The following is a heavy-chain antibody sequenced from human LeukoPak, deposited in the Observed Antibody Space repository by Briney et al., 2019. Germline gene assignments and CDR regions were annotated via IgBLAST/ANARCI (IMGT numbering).Heavy chain of an antibody. CDR3: ARGRSYDSSGYYYYFDY. CDR2: INWNGGST. Sequence: GGSLRLSCAASGFTFDDYGMSWVRQAPGKGLEWVSGINWNGGSTGYADSVKGRFTISRDNAKNSLYLQMNSLRAEDTALYHCARGRSYDSSGYYYYFDYWGQGTLVTVSS. V-gene: IGHV3-20*01. CDR1: GFTFDDYG. J-gene: IGHJ4*02. D-gene: IGHD3-22*01.